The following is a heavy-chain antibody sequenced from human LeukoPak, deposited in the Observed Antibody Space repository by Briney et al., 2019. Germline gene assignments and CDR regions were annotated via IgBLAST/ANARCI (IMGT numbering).Heavy chain of an antibody. J-gene: IGHJ4*02. V-gene: IGHV4-38-2*02. Sequence: AGTLCLSCTVSGYSLTSAYNWGCIRQPPGRGREGIGIFFLEGGTSYTPSLKSRVTISVDTPKNHSSLKLSSVTSADTAVYYCARVARCTSCFDAGYWGQGTLVTVSS. CDR2: FFLEGGT. CDR1: GYSLTSAYN. CDR3: ARVARCTSCFDAGY. D-gene: IGHD2-2*01.